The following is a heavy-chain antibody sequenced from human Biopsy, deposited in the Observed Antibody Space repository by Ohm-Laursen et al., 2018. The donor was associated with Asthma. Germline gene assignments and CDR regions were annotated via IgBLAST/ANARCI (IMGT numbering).Heavy chain of an antibody. D-gene: IGHD3-10*01. V-gene: IGHV1-18*01. CDR3: ARAVDYSHYYGIDV. CDR1: GYTFNSAG. CDR2: ISVYNGNT. J-gene: IGHJ6*02. Sequence: SVKVSCKTSGYTFNSAGITWVRQAPGQGLEWMGWISVYNGNTKVAQKLQDRVTMITDTSTSTAYMELRSLRSDDTAVYFRARAVDYSHYYGIDVWGQGTTVTAS.